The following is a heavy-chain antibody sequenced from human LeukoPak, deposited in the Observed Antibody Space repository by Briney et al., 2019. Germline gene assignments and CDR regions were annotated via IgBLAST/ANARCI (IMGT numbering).Heavy chain of an antibody. CDR3: AREGYSSGWYAWFDP. V-gene: IGHV4-59*01. CDR1: GGSISSYY. Sequence: PSETLSLTCTVSGGSISSYYWSWIRQPPGKGLEWIGYIYYSGSTNYNPSLKSRVTISVDTSKNQFSLKLSSVTAADTAVYYCAREGYSSGWYAWFDPWGQGTLVTVSS. J-gene: IGHJ5*02. CDR2: IYYSGST. D-gene: IGHD6-19*01.